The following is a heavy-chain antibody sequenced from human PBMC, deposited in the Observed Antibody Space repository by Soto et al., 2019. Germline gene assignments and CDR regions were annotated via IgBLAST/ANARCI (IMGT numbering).Heavy chain of an antibody. CDR1: GGTFSSYA. D-gene: IGHD2-15*01. J-gene: IGHJ4*02. CDR3: ARDKEDSHYFDY. Sequence: QVQLVQSGAEVKKPGSSVQVSCTDSGGTFSSYAISWVRQAPGQGLEWMGGIIPIFGTANYAQKYQGRVTITADESTSTAYMELSSLRSEDTAVYYCARDKEDSHYFDYWGQGTLVTVSS. CDR2: IIPIFGTA. V-gene: IGHV1-69*01.